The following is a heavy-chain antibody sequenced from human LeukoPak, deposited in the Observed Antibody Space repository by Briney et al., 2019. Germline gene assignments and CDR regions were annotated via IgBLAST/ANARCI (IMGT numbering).Heavy chain of an antibody. D-gene: IGHD6-19*01. CDR1: GGSISSYY. J-gene: IGHJ5*01. V-gene: IGHV4-59*08. CDR3: AGTVAGPNWFDS. Sequence: SETLSLTCNVSGGSISSYYWSWIRQPPGKRLEWIGYIHYSGSTKYNPSLKSRVSISFDTPKNQFSLRLSPVTAADAAVYYCAGTVAGPNWFDSWGQGTQITVSS. CDR2: IHYSGST.